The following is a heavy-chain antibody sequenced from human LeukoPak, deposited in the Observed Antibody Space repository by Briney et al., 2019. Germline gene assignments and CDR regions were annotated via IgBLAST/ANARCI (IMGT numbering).Heavy chain of an antibody. V-gene: IGHV3-23*01. J-gene: IGHJ4*02. CDR1: GFIFNTYA. CDR3: AKDRVSYTTSPGELSH. D-gene: IGHD3-10*01. Sequence: GGSLRLSCAASGFIFNTYAMSWVRQAPGKGLEWVSTIRGSGESTHYADSVQGRFTISRDNSLYTVYLQMDSLRGDDTAVYYCAKDRVSYTTSPGELSHWGQGTLVIVSS. CDR2: IRGSGEST.